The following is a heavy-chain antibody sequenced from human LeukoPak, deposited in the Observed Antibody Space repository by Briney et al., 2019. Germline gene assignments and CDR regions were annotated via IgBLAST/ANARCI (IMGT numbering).Heavy chain of an antibody. D-gene: IGHD5/OR15-5a*01. V-gene: IGHV3-30*04. CDR1: GFIFRNYA. J-gene: IGHJ3*02. Sequence: AGGSLRLSCAASGFIFRNYAMHWVRRAPGKGLEWVAFLSSDGSKIYYADSVKGRFTISRDNSRNTLYLQMNSLGAEDTAVYYCARGHVTVSAHDDAFDIWGQGTVVTVSS. CDR3: ARGHVTVSAHDDAFDI. CDR2: LSSDGSKI.